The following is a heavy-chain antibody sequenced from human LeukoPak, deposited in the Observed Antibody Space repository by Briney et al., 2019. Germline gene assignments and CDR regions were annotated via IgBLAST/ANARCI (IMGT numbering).Heavy chain of an antibody. D-gene: IGHD3-10*01. V-gene: IGHV4-39*07. CDR1: GGSISTTSEY. CDR2: LYHTGTT. Sequence: SETLSLTCTVSGGSISTTSEYWAWIRQSPGKGLEWIGSLYHTGTTYYNPSLKSRVTISVDMSKNQFSLNLSSVTSADTAVYYCATYDSGSYSFEYWGQGTLVTVSS. J-gene: IGHJ4*02. CDR3: ATYDSGSYSFEY.